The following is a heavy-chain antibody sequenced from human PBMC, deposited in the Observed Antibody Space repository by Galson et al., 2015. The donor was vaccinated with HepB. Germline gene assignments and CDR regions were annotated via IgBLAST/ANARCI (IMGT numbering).Heavy chain of an antibody. Sequence: SLRLSCAASGFTFSSYGMHWVRQAPGKGLEWVAFIRYDGSNKYYADSVKGRFTISRDNSKNTLYLQMNSLRAEDTAVYYCAKDNVPLLWFGSLDYWGQGTLVTVSS. V-gene: IGHV3-30*02. CDR1: GFTFSSYG. D-gene: IGHD3-10*01. J-gene: IGHJ4*02. CDR3: AKDNVPLLWFGSLDY. CDR2: IRYDGSNK.